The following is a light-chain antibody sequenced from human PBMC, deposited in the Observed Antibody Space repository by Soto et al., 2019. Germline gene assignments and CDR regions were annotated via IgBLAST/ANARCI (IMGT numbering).Light chain of an antibody. V-gene: IGKV1-27*01. CDR1: QDISVY. J-gene: IGKJ5*01. CDR2: SAS. Sequence: DIQMTQSQSSLSASVGDRVTITCRASQDISVYLAWYQQKPGKVPKLLIYSASTLQSGVPSRFSGSRSETDFTLTISSLQPEDVATYFCQKFNTAPLTFGQGTRLEIK. CDR3: QKFNTAPLT.